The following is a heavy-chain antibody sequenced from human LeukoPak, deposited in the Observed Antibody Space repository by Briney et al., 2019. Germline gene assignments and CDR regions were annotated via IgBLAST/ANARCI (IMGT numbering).Heavy chain of an antibody. CDR2: ISYDGSNK. CDR3: ARDPYGGYSYGYFPFAVDY. Sequence: TGRSLRLSCAASRFTFSSYAMHWVRQAPGKGLEWVAVISYDGSNKYYADSVKGRFTISRDNSKNTLYLQMNSLRAEDTAVYYCARDPYGGYSYGYFPFAVDYWGQGTLVTVSS. J-gene: IGHJ4*02. CDR1: RFTFSSYA. V-gene: IGHV3-30-3*01. D-gene: IGHD5-18*01.